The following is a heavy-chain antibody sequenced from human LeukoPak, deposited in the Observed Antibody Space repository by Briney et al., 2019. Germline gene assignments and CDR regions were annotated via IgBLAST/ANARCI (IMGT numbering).Heavy chain of an antibody. Sequence: SETLSLTCTVSGGSISSYYWSWIRQPPGKELEWIGYIYYSGSTNYNPSLKSRVTISVDTSMDQFSLRLSSVTAADTAIYYCARSPQYDGSGYFWDLWGQGTLVTVSS. CDR1: GGSISSYY. V-gene: IGHV4-59*12. D-gene: IGHD3-22*01. CDR3: ARSPQYDGSGYFWDL. CDR2: IYYSGST. J-gene: IGHJ5*02.